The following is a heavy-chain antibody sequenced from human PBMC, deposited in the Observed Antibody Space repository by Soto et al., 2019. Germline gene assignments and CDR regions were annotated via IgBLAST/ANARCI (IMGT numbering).Heavy chain of an antibody. CDR1: GYNFTTFW. CDR2: IYPGDSET. Sequence: PGESLKISCKGSGYNFTTFWIGWVRQMPGKGLEWMGFIYPGDSETKYSPDFEGQVTISADRSTNTAYLQWRSLRASDTAMYYCARLGFPGAIYFDSWGLGTLVTVSS. J-gene: IGHJ4*02. CDR3: ARLGFPGAIYFDS. V-gene: IGHV5-51*01.